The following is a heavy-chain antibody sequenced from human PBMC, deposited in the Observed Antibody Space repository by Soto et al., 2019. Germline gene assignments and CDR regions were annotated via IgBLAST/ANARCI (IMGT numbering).Heavy chain of an antibody. CDR3: AKPRLRDPHYYYGMDV. J-gene: IGHJ6*02. CDR1: GFTFSSYG. Sequence: GGSLRLSCAASGFTFSSYGMHWVRQAPGKGLEWVAVISYDGSNKYYADSVKGRFTISRDNSKNTLYLQMNSLRAEDTAVYYCAKPRLRDPHYYYGMDVWGQGTTVTVSS. D-gene: IGHD3-16*01. CDR2: ISYDGSNK. V-gene: IGHV3-30*18.